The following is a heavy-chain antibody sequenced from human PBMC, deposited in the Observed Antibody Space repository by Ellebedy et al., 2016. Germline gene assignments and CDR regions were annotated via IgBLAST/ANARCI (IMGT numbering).Heavy chain of an antibody. CDR2: INKDASEK. CDR1: GFTFSNLW. J-gene: IGHJ3*02. CDR3: SAFDI. Sequence: GESLKISCVGSGFTFSNLWMSWVRQAPGKGLEWVANINKDASEKYYVDSVKGRFTISRDNVKNSLYLQMNSLRAEDTAVYFCSAFDIWGQGTMVTVFS. V-gene: IGHV3-7*01.